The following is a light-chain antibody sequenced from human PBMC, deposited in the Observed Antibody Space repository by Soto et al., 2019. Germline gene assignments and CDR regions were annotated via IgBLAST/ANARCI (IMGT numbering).Light chain of an antibody. CDR3: GSWDNSLNGGV. Sequence: VLTQPPSVSAAPGQKVTISCSGSSSNIGNNYVSWFQQLPGTAPKLLIYENDKRPSGIPDRFSGSKSGTSATLGITGLQTGDEADYYCGSWDNSLNGGVFGTGTKAPS. V-gene: IGLV1-51*02. CDR1: SSNIGNNY. CDR2: END. J-gene: IGLJ1*01.